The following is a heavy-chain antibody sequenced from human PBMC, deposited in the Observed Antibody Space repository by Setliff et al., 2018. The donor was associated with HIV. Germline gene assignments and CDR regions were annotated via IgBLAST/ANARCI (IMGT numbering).Heavy chain of an antibody. Sequence: SVKVSCKASGGAFSNYALSWVRQAPGQGLEWMGGIIPILGIANNAQKFQGRVTITADKSTSTAYMERSSLRSEDTAVYYCARASRGGFQYGPTGHAFDIWGQGTMVTVSS. CDR3: ARASRGGFQYGPTGHAFDI. CDR1: GGAFSNYA. J-gene: IGHJ3*02. CDR2: IIPILGIA. D-gene: IGHD3-16*01. V-gene: IGHV1-69*10.